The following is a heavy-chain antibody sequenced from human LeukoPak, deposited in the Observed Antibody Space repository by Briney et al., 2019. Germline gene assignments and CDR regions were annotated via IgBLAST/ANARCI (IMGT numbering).Heavy chain of an antibody. CDR3: ARDSSSSWYYYYYMDV. CDR1: GFTFSSYS. V-gene: IGHV3-21*01. J-gene: IGHJ6*03. D-gene: IGHD6-13*01. CDR2: ISSSSSYI. Sequence: GGSLRLSCAASGFTFSSYSMNWVRQAPGKGLEWVSSISSSSSYIYYAESVKGRFTISRDNAKNSLYLQMNSLRAEDTAVYYCARDSSSSWYYYYYMDVWGKGTTVTVSS.